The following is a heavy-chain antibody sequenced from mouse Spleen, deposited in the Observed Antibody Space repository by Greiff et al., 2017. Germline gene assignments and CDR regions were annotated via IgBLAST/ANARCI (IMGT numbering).Heavy chain of an antibody. CDR3: ARGDGDLAWFAY. D-gene: IGHD2-13*01. V-gene: IGHV1-82*01. Sequence: QVQLQQSGPELVKPGASVKISCKASGYAFSSSWMNWVKQRPGKGLEWIGRIYPGDGDTNYNGKFKGKATLTADKSSSTAYMQLSSLTSEDSAVYFCARGDGDLAWFAYWGQGTLVTVSA. CDR2: IYPGDGDT. J-gene: IGHJ3*01. CDR1: GYAFSSSW.